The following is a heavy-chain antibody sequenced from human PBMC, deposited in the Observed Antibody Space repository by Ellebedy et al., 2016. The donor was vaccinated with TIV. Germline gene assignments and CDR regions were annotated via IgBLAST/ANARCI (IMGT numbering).Heavy chain of an antibody. CDR3: AVSSLAAAGLYYFDF. Sequence: GESLKISCAASGFTFSYYALHWVRQAPGKGLEWVAVISDDGTSEHYGDSVKGRFTISRDNSKNTLYMQMNSLRVEDTAVYYCAVSSLAAAGLYYFDFWGQGTLVTVSS. CDR2: ISDDGTSE. CDR1: GFTFSYYA. V-gene: IGHV3-30-3*01. J-gene: IGHJ4*02. D-gene: IGHD6-13*01.